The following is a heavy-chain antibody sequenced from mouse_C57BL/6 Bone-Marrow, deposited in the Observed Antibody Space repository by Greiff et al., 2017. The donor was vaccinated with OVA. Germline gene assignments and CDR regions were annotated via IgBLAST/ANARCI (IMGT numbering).Heavy chain of an antibody. D-gene: IGHD2-5*01. CDR1: GFTFSSYA. CDR2: ISDGGSYT. J-gene: IGHJ4*01. CDR3: ARGSYSNFYAMDY. V-gene: IGHV5-4*03. Sequence: EVNVVESGGGLVKPGGSLKLSCAASGFTFSSYAMSWVRQTPEKRLEWVATISDGGSYTYYPDNVKGRFTISRDNAKNNLYLQMSHLKSEDTAMYYCARGSYSNFYAMDYWGQGTSVTVSS.